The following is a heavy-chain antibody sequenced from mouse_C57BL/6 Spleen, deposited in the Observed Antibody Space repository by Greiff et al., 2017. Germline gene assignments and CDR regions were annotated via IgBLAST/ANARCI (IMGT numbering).Heavy chain of an antibody. V-gene: IGHV1-74*01. Sequence: QVQLQQPGAELVKPGASVKVSCKASGYTFTSYWMHWVKQRPGQGLEWIGRIHPSDSDTNYNQKFKGKATLTVDKSSIPAYMRLSSLPSEDSAVYSVEICNYSGISSFDYGGQATTLTVSS. CDR2: IHPSDSDT. CDR3: EICNYSGISSFDY. D-gene: IGHD1-1*01. CDR1: GYTFTSYW. J-gene: IGHJ2*01.